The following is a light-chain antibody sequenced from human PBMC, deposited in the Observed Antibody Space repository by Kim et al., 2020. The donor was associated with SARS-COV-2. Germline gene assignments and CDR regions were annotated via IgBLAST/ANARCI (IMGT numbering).Light chain of an antibody. J-gene: IGLJ2*01. CDR1: KVGDKY. CDR2: QDS. CDR3: QAWDSSTVV. V-gene: IGLV3-1*01. Sequence: SVSPGQKASITCSGDKVGDKYACWYQQKPGQSPVLVIDQDSKRPSGIPERFAGSNSGNTATLTISGTQAMDEADYYCQAWDSSTVVFGGGTQLTVL.